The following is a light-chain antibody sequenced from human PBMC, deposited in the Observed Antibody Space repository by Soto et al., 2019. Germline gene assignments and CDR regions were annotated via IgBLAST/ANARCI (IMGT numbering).Light chain of an antibody. CDR3: QQSYSTPPVT. CDR2: AAS. V-gene: IGKV1-39*01. CDR1: QSISSY. J-gene: IGKJ3*01. Sequence: DIQITHSPSSLSASVGDRVTISCRASQSISSYLNWYQQKPGKAPKLLIYAASSLQSGVPSRFSGSGSGTDFTLTISSLQPEDFATYYCQQSYSTPPVTFGPGTKVDLK.